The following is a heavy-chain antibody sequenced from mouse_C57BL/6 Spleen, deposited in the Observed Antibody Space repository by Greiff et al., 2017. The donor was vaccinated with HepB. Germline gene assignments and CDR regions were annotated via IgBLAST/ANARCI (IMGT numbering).Heavy chain of an antibody. J-gene: IGHJ4*01. CDR1: GYAFSSSW. CDR3: AREGLWLLYAMDY. D-gene: IGHD2-2*01. V-gene: IGHV1-82*01. Sequence: VQLQQSGPELVKPGASVKISCKASGYAFSSSWMNWVKQRPGTGLEWIGRIYPGDGDTNYNGKFKGKATLTADKSSSTASMQLSSLTSEDSAVYFCAREGLWLLYAMDYWGQGTSVTVSS. CDR2: IYPGDGDT.